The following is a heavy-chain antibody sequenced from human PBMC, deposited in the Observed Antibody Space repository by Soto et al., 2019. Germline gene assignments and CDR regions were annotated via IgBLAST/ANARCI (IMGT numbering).Heavy chain of an antibody. CDR2: IYHSGST. D-gene: IGHD6-6*01. CDR1: GGSISSGGYS. V-gene: IGHV4-30-2*01. CDR3: ARAIWQLGPPYFDY. J-gene: IGHJ4*02. Sequence: SETLSLTCAVSGGSISSGGYSWSWIRQPPGKGLEWIGYIYHSGSTYYNPSLKSRVTISVDRSKNQFSLKLSSVTAADTAVYYCARAIWQLGPPYFDYWGQGTLVTVSS.